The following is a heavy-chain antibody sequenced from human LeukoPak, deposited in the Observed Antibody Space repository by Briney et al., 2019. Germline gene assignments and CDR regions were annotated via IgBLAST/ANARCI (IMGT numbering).Heavy chain of an antibody. V-gene: IGHV3-23*01. CDR2: ISDSGGRT. CDR1: EFTFSSYA. Sequence: GGSLRLSCAASEFTFSSYAMSWVRQAPGKGLEWVSAISDSGGRTYYADSVKGRFTISRDNAKNSLYLQMNSLRAEYTAVYYCARDVVVPAADYYYYYGMDVWGQGTTVTVSS. CDR3: ARDVVVPAADYYYYYGMDV. D-gene: IGHD2-2*01. J-gene: IGHJ6*02.